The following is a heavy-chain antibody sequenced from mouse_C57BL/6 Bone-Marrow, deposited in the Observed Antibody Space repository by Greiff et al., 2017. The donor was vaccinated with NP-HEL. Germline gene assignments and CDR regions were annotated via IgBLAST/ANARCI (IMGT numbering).Heavy chain of an antibody. CDR3: TRYDGYYPYAMDY. Sequence: VKLMESGAELVRPGASVTLSCKASGYTFTDYEMHWVKQTPVHGLEWIGAIDPETGGTAYNQKFKGKAILTADKSSSTAYMELRSLTSEDSAVYYCTRYDGYYPYAMDYWGQGTSVTVSS. J-gene: IGHJ4*01. CDR1: GYTFTDYE. V-gene: IGHV1-15*01. CDR2: IDPETGGT. D-gene: IGHD2-3*01.